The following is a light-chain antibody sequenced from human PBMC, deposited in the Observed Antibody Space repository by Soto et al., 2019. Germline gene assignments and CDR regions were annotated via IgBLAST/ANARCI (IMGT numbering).Light chain of an antibody. V-gene: IGLV2-14*03. Sequence: QSVLTQPASVSGSPGQSITISCTGTSSDVGGYNYVSWYQQHPGKAPTVMIYEVTNRPSGVPNRFSGSKSGNTASLTISGLQAEDEADYYCSSYTSSSTPYVFGTGTKVTVL. CDR3: SSYTSSSTPYV. J-gene: IGLJ1*01. CDR2: EVT. CDR1: SSDVGGYNY.